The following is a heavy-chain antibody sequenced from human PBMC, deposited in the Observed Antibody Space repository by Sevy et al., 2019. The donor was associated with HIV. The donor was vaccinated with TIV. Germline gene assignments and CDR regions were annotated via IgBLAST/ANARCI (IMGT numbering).Heavy chain of an antibody. CDR2: IIPILGMT. CDR3: ARHLYDSGAYYDS. V-gene: IGHV1-69*10. J-gene: IGHJ5*01. CDR1: GGTFGSYG. D-gene: IGHD3-22*01. Sequence: ASVKVSCQASGGTFGSYGISWVRQAPGQRLEWMGGIIPILGMTHYPQKFQDRVTITADRSMTTAYMELSSLRSEDSAIYYCARHLYDSGAYYDSWGQGTQVTVSS.